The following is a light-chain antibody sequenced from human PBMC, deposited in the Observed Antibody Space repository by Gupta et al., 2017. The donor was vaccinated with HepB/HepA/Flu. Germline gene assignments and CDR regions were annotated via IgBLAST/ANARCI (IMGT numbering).Light chain of an antibody. J-gene: IGKJ5*01. CDR2: DAS. CDR3: QQPFKTHPLA. CDR1: KNINIF. Sequence: SQMTQSPSSLSASVADRVTITCRASKNINIFLNWYQQKLGDAPKILIYDASTLQRGVPPRFIGSRSWTDLTLTISSLQPEDYVASFYQQPFKTHPLAFGQGTRLDIK. V-gene: IGKV1-39*01.